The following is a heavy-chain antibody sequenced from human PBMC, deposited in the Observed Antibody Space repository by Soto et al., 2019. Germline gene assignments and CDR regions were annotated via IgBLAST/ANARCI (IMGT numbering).Heavy chain of an antibody. D-gene: IGHD2-15*01. CDR1: GYTFTSYD. CDR3: ARGFRVAATRWWFVP. V-gene: IGHV1-18*01. Sequence: QVQLVQSGAEVKKPGASVKVSCKASGYTFTSYDISWVRQAPGQGLEWMGWISTYNGNTNYAQKLQGRVTMTTDTTTSTAYMELRSLRSDDTAVYYCARGFRVAATRWWFVPWGQGTLVTVSS. J-gene: IGHJ5*02. CDR2: ISTYNGNT.